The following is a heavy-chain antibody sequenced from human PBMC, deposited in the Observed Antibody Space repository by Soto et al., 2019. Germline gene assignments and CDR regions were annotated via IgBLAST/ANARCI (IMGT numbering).Heavy chain of an antibody. D-gene: IGHD2-8*02. Sequence: QVQLVESGGGVVQPGRSLRLSCAVSGFTVSTYGMHWVRQAPGKGLEWVVVISRDGGTKYYADSVKGRFTISRDNSRNTLLLEMNSLRGGDMAVYYPTGEGASGYWGQGTLVTVSS. CDR3: TGEGASGY. V-gene: IGHV3-30*03. J-gene: IGHJ4*02. CDR1: GFTVSTYG. CDR2: ISRDGGTK.